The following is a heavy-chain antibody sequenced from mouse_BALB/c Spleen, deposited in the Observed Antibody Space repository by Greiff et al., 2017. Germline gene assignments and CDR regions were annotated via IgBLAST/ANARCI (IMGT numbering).Heavy chain of an antibody. V-gene: IGHV3-8*02. D-gene: IGHD2-3*01. Sequence: DVQLQESGPSLVKPSQTLSLTCSVTGDSITSGYWNWIRKFPGNKLEYMGYISYSGSTYYNPSLKSRISITRDTSKNQYYLQLNSVTTEDTATYYCARYRRLYDGYPYFDVWGAGTTVTVSS. CDR2: ISYSGST. CDR1: GDSITSGY. J-gene: IGHJ1*01. CDR3: ARYRRLYDGYPYFDV.